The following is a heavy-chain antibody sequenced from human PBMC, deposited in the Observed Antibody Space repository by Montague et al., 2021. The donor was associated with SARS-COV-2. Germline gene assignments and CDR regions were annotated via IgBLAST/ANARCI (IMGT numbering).Heavy chain of an antibody. J-gene: IGHJ5*02. CDR1: GASITSSNW. D-gene: IGHD2-15*01. V-gene: IGHV4-4*02. CDR2: IYHSGST. Sequence: SETLSLTCTVSGASITSSNWWNWVRQPPGKGLEWIGQIYHSGSTNYNPSLKSRLTLSLDKSKNQFSPNLSSVTAADTAVYYCARQIQQVVLSPAKLTNWFDPWGLGTLVTVAS. CDR3: ARQIQQVVLSPAKLTNWFDP.